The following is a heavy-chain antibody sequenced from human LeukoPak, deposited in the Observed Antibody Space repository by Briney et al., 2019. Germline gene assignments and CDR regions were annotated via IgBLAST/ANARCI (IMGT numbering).Heavy chain of an antibody. D-gene: IGHD1-1*01. CDR3: ARPGWNDPSPEVGDDAFDI. CDR2: ISGSGGST. V-gene: IGHV3-23*01. Sequence: PGGSLRLSCAASGFTFSSYAMSWVRQAPGKGLEWVSAISGSGGSTYYADSVKGRFTISRDNSKNTLYLQMNSLRAEDTAVYYCARPGWNDPSPEVGDDAFDIWGQGTMVTVSS. J-gene: IGHJ3*02. CDR1: GFTFSSYA.